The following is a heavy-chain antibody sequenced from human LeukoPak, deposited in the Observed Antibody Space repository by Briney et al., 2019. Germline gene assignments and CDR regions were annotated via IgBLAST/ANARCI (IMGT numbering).Heavy chain of an antibody. D-gene: IGHD1-26*01. V-gene: IGHV1-18*01. CDR1: GYTFTSYG. Sequence: GASVKVSCKASGYTFTSYGISWVRQAPGQGLEWMGWIGAYNGNTNYAQKLQGRVTMTTDTSTSTAYMELRSLRSDDTAVYYCARVSGSSRSVGPDAFDIWGQGTMVTVSS. CDR3: ARVSGSSRSVGPDAFDI. J-gene: IGHJ3*02. CDR2: IGAYNGNT.